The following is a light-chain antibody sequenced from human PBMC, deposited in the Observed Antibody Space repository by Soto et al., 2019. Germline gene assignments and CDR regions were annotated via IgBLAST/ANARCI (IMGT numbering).Light chain of an antibody. CDR2: KAS. CDR3: QQNNSYPLT. J-gene: IGKJ4*01. Sequence: DIQMTQSPATLSASVGDRVTITCRASHSINKWLAWYQQRPGKAPKLLIYKASSLQSAVPSRFSGSGSGTEFTVTISGLQPDDFAIYYCQQNNSYPLTCGGGTKMEIK. V-gene: IGKV1-5*03. CDR1: HSINKW.